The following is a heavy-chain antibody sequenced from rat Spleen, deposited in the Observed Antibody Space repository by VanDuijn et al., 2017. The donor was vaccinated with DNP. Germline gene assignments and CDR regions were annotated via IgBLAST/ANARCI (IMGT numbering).Heavy chain of an antibody. J-gene: IGHJ1*01. CDR1: GYSISTSYR. CDR3: ARGNDDYYPNWYFDF. CDR2: ISYSGRA. V-gene: IGHV3-1*01. Sequence: EVQLQESGPGLVKPSQSLTLTCSVTGYSISTSYRWNWIRKFPGNKMEWIGHISYSGRATYNPSLKSRISITRDTSKNQFFLQLKSVTTEDTATYYCARGNDDYYPNWYFDFWGPGTMVTVSS. D-gene: IGHD1-12*03.